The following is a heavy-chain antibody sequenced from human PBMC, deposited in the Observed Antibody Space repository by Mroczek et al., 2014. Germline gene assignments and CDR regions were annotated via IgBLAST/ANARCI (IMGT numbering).Heavy chain of an antibody. CDR2: LYQWEH. J-gene: IGHJ3*02. CDR1: GGSISSTT. Sequence: QVQLQESGPGLVKPSETLSLTCTVSGGSISSTTGAGSGSPPGRTGVDWAYLYQWEHQLRTLLKSRVTMSVDTSKNQFSLKLSSVTAADTAVYYCARDERPSGLCLLDIWAKDNGHVSS. D-gene: IGHD2-2*01. CDR3: ARDERPSGLCLLDI. V-gene: IGHV4-4*07.